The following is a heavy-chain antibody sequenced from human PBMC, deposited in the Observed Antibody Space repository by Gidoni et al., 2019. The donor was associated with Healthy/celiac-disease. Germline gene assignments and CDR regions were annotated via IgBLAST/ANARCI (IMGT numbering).Heavy chain of an antibody. CDR1: GFTFSSYG. CDR2: ISYDGSNK. D-gene: IGHD3-16*01. CDR3: AKDGGQTTRYGMDV. V-gene: IGHV3-30*18. J-gene: IGHJ6*02. Sequence: QVQLVESGGGVVQPGRSLRLSCAASGFTFSSYGMHWVRQAPGKGLEWVAVISYDGSNKYYADSVKGRFNISRDNSKNTLYLQMNSLRAEDTAVYYCAKDGGQTTRYGMDVWGQGTTVTVSS.